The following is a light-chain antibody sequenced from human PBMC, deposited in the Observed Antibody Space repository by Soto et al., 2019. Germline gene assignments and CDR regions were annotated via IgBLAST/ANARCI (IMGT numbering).Light chain of an antibody. J-gene: IGLJ2*01. CDR3: SAYTTSRTLV. V-gene: IGLV2-14*01. CDR1: SSDVGAYDY. Sequence: QSALTQPASVSGSPGQSITISCTGTSSDVGAYDYFSWYQQYPGKAPKLMLYEVTNRPSGVSHRFSGSKSGNTASLTISGLQAEDEADYYCSAYTTSRTLVFGGGTKLTVL. CDR2: EVT.